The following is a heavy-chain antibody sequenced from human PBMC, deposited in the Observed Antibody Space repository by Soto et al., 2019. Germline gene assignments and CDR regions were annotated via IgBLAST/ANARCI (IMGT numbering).Heavy chain of an antibody. Sequence: GGSLRLSCSASGFTFSRFAMHWLRQAPGKGPEYISSIDDTGNYTPYADSVKGRFTISRDNSKNTLYLQMNSLRAEDTAVYYCAREYPTMDTYYYYGMDVWGQGTTVTVS. V-gene: IGHV3-64*04. D-gene: IGHD3-10*01. CDR3: AREYPTMDTYYYYGMDV. CDR1: GFTFSRFA. J-gene: IGHJ6*02. CDR2: IDDTGNYT.